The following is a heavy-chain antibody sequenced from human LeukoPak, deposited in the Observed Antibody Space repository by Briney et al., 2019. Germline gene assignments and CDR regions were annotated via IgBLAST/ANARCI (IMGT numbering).Heavy chain of an antibody. CDR1: GGSFPVDY. CDR2: VKHIGST. Sequence: SQTLSLTCAVYGGSFPVDYSTWIRQPPPKGMGWSGEVKHIGSTTPNTSLKSPVTISVHTSKNQFSLTLSSVTAADTALYYCARGSSAVDAYYYYYMDVWGKGTTVTVSS. CDR3: ARGSSAVDAYYYYYMDV. J-gene: IGHJ6*03. D-gene: IGHD3-22*01. V-gene: IGHV4-34*01.